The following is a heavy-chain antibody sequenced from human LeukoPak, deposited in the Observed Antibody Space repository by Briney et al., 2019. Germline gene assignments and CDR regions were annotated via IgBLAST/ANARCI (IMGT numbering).Heavy chain of an antibody. J-gene: IGHJ4*02. CDR2: INHSGST. CDR1: GGSFSGYY. CDR3: ARGALYYYDSSGYFSY. D-gene: IGHD3-22*01. V-gene: IGHV4-34*01. Sequence: PSETLSLTCAVYGGSFSGYYWSWIRQPPGKGLGWIGEINHSGSTNYNPSLKSRVTISVDTSKNQFSLKLRSVTGADTAVYYCARGALYYYDSSGYFSYWGQGTLVTVSS.